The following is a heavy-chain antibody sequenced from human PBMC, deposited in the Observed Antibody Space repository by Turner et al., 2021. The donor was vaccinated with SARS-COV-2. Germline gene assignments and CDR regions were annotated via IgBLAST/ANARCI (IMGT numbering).Heavy chain of an antibody. V-gene: IGHV4-39*01. CDR1: GGSISRSSYY. J-gene: IGHJ5*02. CDR2: IYYSGNT. Sequence: QLQLQESGPGLVKPSATLSLTCTVAGGSISRSSYYWGWIRQPLGKGLVWSGSIYYSGNTYYNPCLKSRVTISVDTSKNLYTLNLRAVTAAYTDVYYCARHWDVAAAAYLARFDPWGQGTLVTVSA. CDR3: ARHWDVAAAAYLARFDP. D-gene: IGHD6-13*01.